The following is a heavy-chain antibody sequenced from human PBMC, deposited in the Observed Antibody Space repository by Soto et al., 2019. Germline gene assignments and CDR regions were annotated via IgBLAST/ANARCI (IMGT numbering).Heavy chain of an antibody. Sequence: GGSLRLSCATSGFSLTNHAMNWVRQTPEKGLEWVSTITTGSTYIDYTDSVKGRFTISRDDAKNSLYLQMNSLKVEDTALYYCTRDLGMSCWGQGTLVTVSS. V-gene: IGHV3-21*06. CDR3: TRDLGMSC. D-gene: IGHD1-26*01. CDR2: ITTGSTYI. J-gene: IGHJ1*01. CDR1: GFSLTNHA.